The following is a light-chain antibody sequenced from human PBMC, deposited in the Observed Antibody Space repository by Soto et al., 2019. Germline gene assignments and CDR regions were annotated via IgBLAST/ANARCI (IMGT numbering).Light chain of an antibody. CDR2: GNG. J-gene: IGLJ1*01. V-gene: IGLV1-40*01. Sequence: QSALTQPPSVSGAPGQRVTISCTGSSSNIGAGYDVHWYQQLPGTAPKLLIYGNGNRPSGVPDRFSGSKSGTSASLAITGLQAEDEADYYCQSYDSSLSGSEVFGTGTQLTVL. CDR3: QSYDSSLSGSEV. CDR1: SSNIGAGYD.